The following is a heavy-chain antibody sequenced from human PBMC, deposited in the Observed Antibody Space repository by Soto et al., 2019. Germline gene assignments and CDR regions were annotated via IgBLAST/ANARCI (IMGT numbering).Heavy chain of an antibody. D-gene: IGHD3-22*01. Sequence: QVQLVQSGAAVKKPGSSVRVSCKASGGPLRSPAINWVRQAPGQGLGWMGGIIPIFGAPYYAQKFQGRVTITADDSSITAYMELSRLRSEDTAVYYFACTVEITYYHVMAVLGQGTTVTVSS. CDR1: GGPLRSPA. CDR3: ACTVEITYYHVMAV. V-gene: IGHV1-69*01. CDR2: IIPIFGAP. J-gene: IGHJ6*02.